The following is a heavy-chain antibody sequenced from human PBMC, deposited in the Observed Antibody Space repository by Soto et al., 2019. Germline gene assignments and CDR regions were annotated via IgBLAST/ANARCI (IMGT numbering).Heavy chain of an antibody. V-gene: IGHV4-31*03. CDR2: IYYSGST. D-gene: IGHD3-22*01. CDR1: GGSISSGGYY. CDR3: ASQYYYDSSGYSAPYGMDV. Sequence: SETLSLTCTVSGGSISSGGYYWSWIRQHPGKGLEWIGYIYYSGSTYYNPSLKSRVTISVDTSKNQFSLKLSSLTAADTAVYYCASQYYYDSSGYSAPYGMDVWGQGTTVTVSS. J-gene: IGHJ6*02.